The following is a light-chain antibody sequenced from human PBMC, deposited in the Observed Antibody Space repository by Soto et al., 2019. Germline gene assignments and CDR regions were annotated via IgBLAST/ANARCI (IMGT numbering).Light chain of an antibody. CDR3: QLWDSNGDHVV. CDR2: DDS. J-gene: IGLJ2*01. V-gene: IGLV3-21*02. Sequence: SYVLTQPPSVSVAPGQTATITCGADNIGSESVHWYQQKPGRAPVLVVYDDSDRPSGIPERFSGSNSGNPATLTITRVEAGDEADYYCQLWDSNGDHVVFGGGTQLTVL. CDR1: NIGSES.